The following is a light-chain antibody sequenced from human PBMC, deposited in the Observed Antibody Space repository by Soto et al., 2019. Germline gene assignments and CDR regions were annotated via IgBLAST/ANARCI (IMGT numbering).Light chain of an antibody. J-gene: IGKJ4*01. CDR3: QQRSNWPLT. CDR2: GAS. CDR1: QSVSTY. Sequence: EIVLTQSPATLSLSPGERATLSCRASQSVSTYLAWYRQKPGQAPRLLIYGASSRATGIPDRFSGSGSGTDFTLAICRLEPEDYAVYYCQQRSNWPLTFGGGTK. V-gene: IGKV3-11*01.